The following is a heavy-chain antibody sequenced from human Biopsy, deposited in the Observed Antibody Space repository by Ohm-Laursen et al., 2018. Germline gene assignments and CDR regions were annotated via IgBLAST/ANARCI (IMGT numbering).Heavy chain of an antibody. CDR2: INPTGGTT. CDR1: GYSFTKYY. Sequence: ASVKVSCKASGYSFTKYYINWVRQAPGQGLEWMGIINPTGGTTSYAEKFQGRVTLTRDTSTGTVYLELNSLIYEDTALYYCARDETGSSIFGPYYYGMDVWGQGTTVTVSS. CDR3: ARDETGSSIFGPYYYGMDV. V-gene: IGHV1-46*01. D-gene: IGHD3-9*01. J-gene: IGHJ6*02.